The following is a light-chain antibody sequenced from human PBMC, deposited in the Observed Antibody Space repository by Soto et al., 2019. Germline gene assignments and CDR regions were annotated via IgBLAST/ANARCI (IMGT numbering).Light chain of an antibody. CDR1: QTITRW. Sequence: DIEMTQYPSTLSASVGDRVTITCRASQTITRWMAWYKQKPGKAPKLLIYDASTLESGVPSRLSGSRSGTEFTLTISSMKPDDFATYYCQQYNSYWTFGQGTKVDIK. V-gene: IGKV1-5*01. CDR3: QQYNSYWT. J-gene: IGKJ1*01. CDR2: DAS.